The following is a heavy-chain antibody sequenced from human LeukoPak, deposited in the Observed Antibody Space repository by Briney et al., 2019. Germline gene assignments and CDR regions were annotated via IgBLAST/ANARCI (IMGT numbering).Heavy chain of an antibody. CDR2: INPNSGGT. V-gene: IGHV1-2*02. CDR3: ARDPDYGSGSYPQPNWFDP. Sequence: GASVKVSCKASGYTFTSYGISWVRQAPGQGLEWMGWINPNSGGTNYAQKFQGRVTMTRDTSISTAYMELSRLRSDDTAVYYCARDPDYGSGSYPQPNWFDPWGQGTLVTVSS. CDR1: GYTFTSYG. D-gene: IGHD3-10*01. J-gene: IGHJ5*02.